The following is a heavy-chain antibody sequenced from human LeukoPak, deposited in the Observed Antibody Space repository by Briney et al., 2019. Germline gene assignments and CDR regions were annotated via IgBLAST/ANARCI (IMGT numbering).Heavy chain of an antibody. J-gene: IGHJ5*02. CDR2: INHSGST. D-gene: IGHD2-15*01. CDR1: GGSFSGYY. CDR3: AGQYCSGGSCYAYNWFDP. Sequence: SETLSLTCAVYGGSFSGYYWSWIRQPPGKGLEWIGEINHSGSTNYNPSLKSRVTISVDTSKNQFSLKLSSVTAADTAVYYCAGQYCSGGSCYAYNWFDPWGQGTLVTVSS. V-gene: IGHV4-34*01.